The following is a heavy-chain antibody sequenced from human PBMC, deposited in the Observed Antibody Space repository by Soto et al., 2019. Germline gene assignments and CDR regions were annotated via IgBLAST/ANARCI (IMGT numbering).Heavy chain of an antibody. J-gene: IGHJ6*02. V-gene: IGHV3-48*02. CDR2: ISSSSSTI. Sequence: EVQLVESGGGLVQPGGSLRLSCAASGFTFSSYSMNWVRQAPGKGLEWVSYISSSSSTIYYADSVKGRFTISRDNAKNPLYLQMNSLRDEDTAVYYCASEYDYGDLNYYYYGMDVWGQGTTVTVSS. CDR3: ASEYDYGDLNYYYYGMDV. CDR1: GFTFSSYS. D-gene: IGHD4-17*01.